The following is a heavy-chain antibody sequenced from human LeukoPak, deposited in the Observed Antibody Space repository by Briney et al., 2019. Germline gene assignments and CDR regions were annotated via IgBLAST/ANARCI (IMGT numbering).Heavy chain of an antibody. V-gene: IGHV4-30-4*01. J-gene: IGHJ5*02. Sequence: SETLSLTCTVSGGSIRSGDYYWSWIRQPPGKGLEWIGYISDSGSTYYNPPLKSRVIISVDTSKNQFSLKLSSVTAADTAVYYCARRGGISSWYVSGWFDPWGQGTLVTVSS. CDR1: GGSIRSGDYY. CDR2: ISDSGST. D-gene: IGHD6-13*01. CDR3: ARRGGISSWYVSGWFDP.